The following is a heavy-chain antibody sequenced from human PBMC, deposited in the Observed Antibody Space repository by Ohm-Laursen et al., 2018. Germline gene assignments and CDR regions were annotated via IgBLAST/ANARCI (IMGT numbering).Heavy chain of an antibody. Sequence: SLRLSCAASGFTFSRYSMNWVRQAPGKGLEWVSSITSSSTYMYYADSVKGRFTISRDNAKNSLYLQMNSLRAEDTAVYYCARDKVAGLYYYYGMDVWGQGTTVTVSS. V-gene: IGHV3-21*01. CDR1: GFTFSRYS. CDR3: ARDKVAGLYYYYGMDV. D-gene: IGHD6-19*01. CDR2: ITSSSTYM. J-gene: IGHJ6*02.